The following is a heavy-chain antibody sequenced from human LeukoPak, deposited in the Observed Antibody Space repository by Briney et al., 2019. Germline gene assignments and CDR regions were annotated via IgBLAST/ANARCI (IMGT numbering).Heavy chain of an antibody. V-gene: IGHV1-2*02. CDR1: GYTFTDYY. CDR3: ARGLYCTGGSCSTF. CDR2: INPKTGGT. J-gene: IGHJ4*02. D-gene: IGHD2-15*01. Sequence: GASVKVSCKASGYTFTDYYIHWVRQAPGQGLGWMGWINPKTGGTNYAQRFQDRVTMTRDTSINTAYMDMSSLRSGDPAVYYCARGLYCTGGSCSTFWGQGSLVTVSS.